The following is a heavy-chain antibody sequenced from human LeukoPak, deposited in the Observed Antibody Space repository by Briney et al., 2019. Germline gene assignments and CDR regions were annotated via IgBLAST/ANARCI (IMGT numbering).Heavy chain of an antibody. J-gene: IGHJ4*02. Sequence: GGSLRLSCAASGFTFGNYGMSWVRQAPGKGLEWVSYISSSSSTIYYADSVKGRFTISRDNAKNSLYLQMNSLRAEDTAVYYCARDPSRYFDWLLLFDYWGQGTLVTVSS. D-gene: IGHD3-9*01. CDR3: ARDPSRYFDWLLLFDY. V-gene: IGHV3-48*01. CDR1: GFTFGNYG. CDR2: ISSSSSTI.